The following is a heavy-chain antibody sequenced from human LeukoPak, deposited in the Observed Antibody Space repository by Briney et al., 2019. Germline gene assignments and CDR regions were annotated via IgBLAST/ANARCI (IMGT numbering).Heavy chain of an antibody. CDR2: IYYSGST. D-gene: IGHD2-2*02. J-gene: IGHJ6*03. CDR1: GGSISSYY. CDR3: ARDGTLGYCSSTSCYRGRYYYYYMDV. Sequence: SETLSLTCTVSGGSISSYYWSWIRQPPGKGLEWIGYIYYSGSTNYNPSLKSRVTISVDTSKNQFSLKLSSVTAADTAVYYCARDGTLGYCSSTSCYRGRYYYYYMDVWGKGTTVTVSS. V-gene: IGHV4-59*01.